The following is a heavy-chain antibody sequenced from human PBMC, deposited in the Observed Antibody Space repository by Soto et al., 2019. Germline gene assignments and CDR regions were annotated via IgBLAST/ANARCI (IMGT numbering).Heavy chain of an antibody. Sequence: QVQLAQSGAEMTKPGSSVKVSCRASGGSFSDFAFSWVRQAPGQGLEWMGGIIPMFAATKYAQRLQDRVTIPADESTNTVYLALNSLTSEDTAIYYCARGAIVAVPAALSSYHDYTNYRFDSWGQGTLVTFSS. V-gene: IGHV1-69*01. J-gene: IGHJ4*02. D-gene: IGHD2-15*01. CDR1: GGSFSDFA. CDR3: ARGAIVAVPAALSSYHDYTNYRFDS. CDR2: IIPMFAAT.